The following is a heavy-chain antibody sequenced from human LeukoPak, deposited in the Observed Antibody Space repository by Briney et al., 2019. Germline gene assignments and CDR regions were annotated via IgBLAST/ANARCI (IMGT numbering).Heavy chain of an antibody. CDR3: ARDRSGSSGYYSAVDM. CDR2: FYSSGNT. J-gene: IGHJ3*02. V-gene: IGHV4-4*07. D-gene: IGHD3-22*01. Sequence: PSATLSLTCSVAAGSISSNYCGWVRQPAGKGLEWLGRFYSSGNTNYNLSLQSRVNMSVATSKNQFSLKLSSLTAADTAVYYCARDRSGSSGYYSAVDMWGRGTMVTVSS. CDR1: AGSISSNY.